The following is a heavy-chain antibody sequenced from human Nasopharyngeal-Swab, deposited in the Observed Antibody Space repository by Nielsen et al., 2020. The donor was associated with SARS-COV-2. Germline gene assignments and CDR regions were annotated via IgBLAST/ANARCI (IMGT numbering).Heavy chain of an antibody. Sequence: ASVKVSCKASGNTFNAYFLHWARQAPGQGLEWMGRISPNSGATDYAQKFQGRVTVTRDTSTSVVYMELSGLTSDDSAMYFCATDNGGSYSFWSWGQGALVTVSS. CDR2: ISPNSGAT. CDR3: ATDNGGSYSFWS. V-gene: IGHV1-2*06. CDR1: GNTFNAYF. D-gene: IGHD3-16*01. J-gene: IGHJ4*02.